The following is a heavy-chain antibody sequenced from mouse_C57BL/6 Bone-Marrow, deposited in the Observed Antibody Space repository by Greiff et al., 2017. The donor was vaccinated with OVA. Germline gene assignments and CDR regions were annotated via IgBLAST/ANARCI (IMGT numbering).Heavy chain of an antibody. V-gene: IGHV1-82*01. CDR3: ARPGCYFGG. CDR1: GYAFSSSW. Sequence: QVQLQQSGPELVKPGASVKISCKASGYAFSSSWMNWVKQRPGQGLEWIGRIYPGDGDTNYNGKFKGKATLTADKSSSTAYLQLSSLTSEDSAVYFCARPGCYFGGWGQGTTLTVSS. CDR2: IYPGDGDT. J-gene: IGHJ2*01.